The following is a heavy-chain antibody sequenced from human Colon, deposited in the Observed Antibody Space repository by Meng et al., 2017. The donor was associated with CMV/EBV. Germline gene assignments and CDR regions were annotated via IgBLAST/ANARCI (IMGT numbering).Heavy chain of an antibody. CDR3: AKIRKGGYCTGGSCFDN. D-gene: IGHD2-8*02. CDR2: IRYDGSNK. J-gene: IGHJ5*02. CDR1: GFTFSSYG. V-gene: IGHV3-30*02. Sequence: GESLKISCAASGFTFSSYGMHWVRQAPGKGLEWVAFIRYDGSNKYYADSVKGRFTISRDNSKNTLYLQMNSLRADDTGIYYCAKIRKGGYCTGGSCFDNWGQGTQVTVSS.